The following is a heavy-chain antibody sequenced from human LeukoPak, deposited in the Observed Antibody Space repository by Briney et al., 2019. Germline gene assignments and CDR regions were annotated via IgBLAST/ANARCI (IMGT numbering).Heavy chain of an antibody. D-gene: IGHD3-22*01. CDR1: GYTFTCYY. CDR2: INPNSGGT. J-gene: IGHJ4*02. V-gene: IGHV1-2*02. CDR3: ARVVDSSGYYSEWFDY. Sequence: ASVKVSCKASGYTFTCYYMHWVRQAPGQGLEWMGWINPNSGGTNYAQKFQGRVTMTRDTSISTAYMELSRLRSDDTAVYYCARVVDSSGYYSEWFDYWGQGTLVTVSS.